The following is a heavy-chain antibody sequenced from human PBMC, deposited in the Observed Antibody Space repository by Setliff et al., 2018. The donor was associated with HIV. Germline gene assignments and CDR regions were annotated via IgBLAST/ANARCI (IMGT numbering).Heavy chain of an antibody. D-gene: IGHD3-10*01. Sequence: PGGSLSLSFPASGFTFSSYCMHWVRQVPGKGLFWVSRIIIDERSASYADSVKGRFTISRDNAKSTLYLQMSSLRVEDTAVYYSVSGEYDSLYYFDSWGQGTLVTVSS. J-gene: IGHJ4*02. CDR1: GFTFSSYC. V-gene: IGHV3-74*01. CDR3: VSGEYDSLYYFDS. CDR2: IIIDERSA.